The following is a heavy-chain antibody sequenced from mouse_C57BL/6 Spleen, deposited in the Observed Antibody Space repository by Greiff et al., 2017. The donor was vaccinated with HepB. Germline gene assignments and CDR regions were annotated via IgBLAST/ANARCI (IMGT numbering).Heavy chain of an antibody. D-gene: IGHD2-3*01. CDR1: GFTFSSYA. J-gene: IGHJ2*01. CDR3: AREIYDGYYFDY. CDR2: ISDGGSYT. Sequence: EVKLMESGGGLVKPGGSLKLSCAASGFTFSSYAMSWVRQTPEKRLEWVATISDGGSYTYYPDNVKGRFTISRDNAKNNLYLQMSHLKYEDTAMYYCAREIYDGYYFDYWGKGTTLTVAS. V-gene: IGHV5-4*01.